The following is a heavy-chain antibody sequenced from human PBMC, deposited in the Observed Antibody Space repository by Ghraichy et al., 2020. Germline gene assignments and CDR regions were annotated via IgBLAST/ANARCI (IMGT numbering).Heavy chain of an antibody. J-gene: IGHJ4*02. CDR3: ARGLLSSYFDY. CDR2: INHSGST. CDR1: GGSFSGYY. V-gene: IGHV4-34*01. D-gene: IGHD2-21*01. Sequence: SETLSLTCAVYGGSFSGYYWSWIRQPPGKGLEWIGEINHSGSTNYNPSLKSRVTISVDTSKNQFSLKLSSVTAADTAVYYCARGLLSSYFDYWGQGTLVTVSS.